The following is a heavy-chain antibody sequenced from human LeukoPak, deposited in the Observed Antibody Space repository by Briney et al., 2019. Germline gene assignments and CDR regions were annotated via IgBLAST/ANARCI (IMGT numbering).Heavy chain of an antibody. Sequence: GGSLRLSCAASGLTFSDYYMSWIRQAPGKGLEWVSYISSSGSTIYYADSVKGRFTISRDNAKNSLYLQMNSLRAEDTAAYYCAREIRDGYNSDFDYWGQGTLVTVSS. V-gene: IGHV3-11*01. CDR2: ISSSGSTI. CDR1: GLTFSDYY. J-gene: IGHJ4*02. CDR3: AREIRDGYNSDFDY. D-gene: IGHD5-24*01.